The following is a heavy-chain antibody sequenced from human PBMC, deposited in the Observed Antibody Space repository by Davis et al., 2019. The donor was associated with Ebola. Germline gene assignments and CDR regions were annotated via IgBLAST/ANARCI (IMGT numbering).Heavy chain of an antibody. CDR2: INNDGTGT. J-gene: IGHJ6*04. D-gene: IGHD3-10*01. V-gene: IGHV3-74*01. Sequence: GESLKISCEASGFTFSSYWMHWVRQAPGKGLVWVSRINNDGTGTNYADSVKGRFTISRDDSRNTLYLRINSLKTEDTAVYYCLMSGILIPTDPQYPVNVWGKGTTVTVSS. CDR3: LMSGILIPTDPQYPVNV. CDR1: GFTFSSYW.